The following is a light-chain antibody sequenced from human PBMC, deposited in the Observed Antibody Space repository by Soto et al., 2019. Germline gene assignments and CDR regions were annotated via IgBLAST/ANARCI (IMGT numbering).Light chain of an antibody. V-gene: IGKV1-39*01. CDR1: QSISSY. CDR2: AAS. CDR3: QQSYSTPT. Sequence: DIQMTQSPSSLSASVGDRVTITCRASQSISSYLNWYQQKPGKAPKLLIYAASSLQSGVPSRFSVSGSGTDFTLTISSLQPEDFATYYCQQSYSTPTFGQGTKV. J-gene: IGKJ1*01.